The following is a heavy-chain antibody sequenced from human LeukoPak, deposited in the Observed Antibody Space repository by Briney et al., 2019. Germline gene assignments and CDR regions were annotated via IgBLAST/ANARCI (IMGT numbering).Heavy chain of an antibody. Sequence: TSETLSLTCTVSGGSINIYYWSWIRQPPGKGLEWIGYISYTGSTNYNPSLKSRVTISVDTSKNQFSLKLSSVTAADTAVYYCARTKTRRAQNAFDIWGQGTMVTVSS. CDR2: ISYTGST. V-gene: IGHV4-59*12. CDR3: ARTKTRRAQNAFDI. CDR1: GGSINIYY. J-gene: IGHJ3*02.